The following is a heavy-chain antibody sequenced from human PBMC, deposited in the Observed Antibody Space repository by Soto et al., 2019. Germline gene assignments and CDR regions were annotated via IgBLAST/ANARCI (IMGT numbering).Heavy chain of an antibody. CDR2: IDPSDSYT. CDR1: GYSFTSYW. J-gene: IGHJ6*02. CDR3: ARHRVWGKDGMDV. V-gene: IGHV5-10-1*01. Sequence: ESLKMSVKGSGYSFTSYWISWVRQIPGKGLEWMGRIDPSDSYTNYSPSFQGHVTISADKSISTAYLQWSSLKASDTAMYYCARHRVWGKDGMDVWGQGTTVTVSS. D-gene: IGHD7-27*01.